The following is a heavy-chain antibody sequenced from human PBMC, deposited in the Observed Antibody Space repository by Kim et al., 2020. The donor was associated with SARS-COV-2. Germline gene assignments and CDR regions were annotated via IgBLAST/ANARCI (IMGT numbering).Heavy chain of an antibody. J-gene: IGHJ4*02. CDR1: GYTFIDYD. D-gene: IGHD3-10*01. CDR3: TRDFYGSGSARY. V-gene: IGHV1-8*01. CDR2: MNPNSGNT. Sequence: ASVKVSCKASGYTFIDYDINWVRQATGQGLEWMGWMNPNSGNTGYAQKFQGRVSMTRDTSISTAYMELSSLTSEDTAVYFCTRDFYGSGSARYWGQGTLVTVSS.